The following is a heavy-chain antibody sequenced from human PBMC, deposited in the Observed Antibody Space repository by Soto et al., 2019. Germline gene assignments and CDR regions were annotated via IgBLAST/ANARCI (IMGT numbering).Heavy chain of an antibody. J-gene: IGHJ5*02. Sequence: ASVKVSCKASGYTFTSYGISWVRQAPGQGLEWMGWISAYNGNTNYAQKLQGRVTMTTDTSTSTAYMELRSLRSDDTAVYYCARDQYSSGWFWFAPWGQGTLVTVSS. CDR1: GYTFTSYG. D-gene: IGHD6-19*01. CDR2: ISAYNGNT. CDR3: ARDQYSSGWFWFAP. V-gene: IGHV1-18*01.